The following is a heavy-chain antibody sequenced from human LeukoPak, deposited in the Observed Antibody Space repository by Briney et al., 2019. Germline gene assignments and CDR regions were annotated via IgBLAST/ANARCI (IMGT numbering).Heavy chain of an antibody. CDR2: INTNTGNP. D-gene: IGHD3-10*01. CDR3: ARHQYYYGSGSYGRPYYYYGMDV. V-gene: IGHV7-4-1*02. Sequence: ASVKVSCKASGYTFTSYAMDWVRQAPGQGLEWMGWINTNTGNPTYAQGFTGRFVFSLDTSVSTAYLQISSLKAEDTAVYYCARHQYYYGSGSYGRPYYYYGMDVWGQGTTVTVSS. J-gene: IGHJ6*02. CDR1: GYTFTSYA.